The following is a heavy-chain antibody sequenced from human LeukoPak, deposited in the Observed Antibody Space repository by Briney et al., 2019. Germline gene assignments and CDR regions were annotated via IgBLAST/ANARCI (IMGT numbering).Heavy chain of an antibody. J-gene: IGHJ4*02. V-gene: IGHV4-34*01. Sequence: SETLSHTCAVYGDSFSGHYWSWIRQPPGKGLEWIGEITDGERTSYSPSLKSRATISVVPSQRQFSLELDSVTAADTAIYYCVRRSRVAMPNALDLISDFWGQGTLVTVSS. D-gene: IGHD6-13*01. CDR3: VRRSRVAMPNALDLISDF. CDR2: ITDGERT. CDR1: GDSFSGHY.